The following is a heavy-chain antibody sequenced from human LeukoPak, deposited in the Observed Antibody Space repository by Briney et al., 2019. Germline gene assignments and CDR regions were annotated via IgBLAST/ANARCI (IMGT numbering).Heavy chain of an antibody. CDR3: ARERTVGTASFGY. D-gene: IGHD5-18*01. CDR2: IIPIFGIA. J-gene: IGHJ4*02. Sequence: ASVKVSCKASGGTFSSYAISWVRQAPGQGLEWMGGIIPIFGIANYAQKFQGRVTITADKSTSTAYMELSSLRSEDTAVYYCARERTVGTASFGYWGQGTLVTVSS. CDR1: GGTFSSYA. V-gene: IGHV1-69*10.